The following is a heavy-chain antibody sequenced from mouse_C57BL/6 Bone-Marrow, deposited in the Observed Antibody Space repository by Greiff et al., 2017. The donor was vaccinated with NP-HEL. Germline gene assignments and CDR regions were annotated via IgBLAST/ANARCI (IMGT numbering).Heavy chain of an antibody. CDR3: ARGGNDEGDYAMDY. J-gene: IGHJ4*01. D-gene: IGHD2-2*01. V-gene: IGHV1-47*01. Sequence: QVQLQQSGAELVKPGASVKMSCKASGYPFTTYPIEWMKQNHGKSLEWIGNFHPYNDDTKYNEKFKGKATLTVEKSSSTVYLELSRLTADDSAVYYCARGGNDEGDYAMDYWGQGTSVTVSS. CDR2: FHPYNDDT. CDR1: GYPFTTYP.